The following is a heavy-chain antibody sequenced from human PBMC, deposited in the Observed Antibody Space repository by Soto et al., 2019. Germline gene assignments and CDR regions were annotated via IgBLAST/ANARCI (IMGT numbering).Heavy chain of an antibody. CDR2: IGGSGGNR. D-gene: IGHD4-4*01. CDR3: ARVASDYINSVDH. Sequence: EVQLLESGGGLVEPGGSLRLSCAASGFTFNAYAMTWVRQAPGKGLGWVSAIGGSGGNRYYAASVKGRFTISRDNSKDTVDLQVNSLRVEDTAVYYCARVASDYINSVDHWGQGILVTVSS. J-gene: IGHJ4*02. V-gene: IGHV3-23*01. CDR1: GFTFNAYA.